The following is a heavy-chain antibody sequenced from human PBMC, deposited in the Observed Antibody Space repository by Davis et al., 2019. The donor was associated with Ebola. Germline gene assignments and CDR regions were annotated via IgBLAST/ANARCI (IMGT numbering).Heavy chain of an antibody. D-gene: IGHD2-15*01. J-gene: IGHJ4*02. Sequence: GESLKISCAASGFTFSSYWMSWVRQARGKGLEWVSYISSSGSTIYYADSVKGRFTISRDNAKNSLYLQMNSLRAEDTAVYYCARDKGAVVAATNWGQGTLVTVSS. CDR2: ISSSGSTI. V-gene: IGHV3-48*04. CDR1: GFTFSSYW. CDR3: ARDKGAVVAATN.